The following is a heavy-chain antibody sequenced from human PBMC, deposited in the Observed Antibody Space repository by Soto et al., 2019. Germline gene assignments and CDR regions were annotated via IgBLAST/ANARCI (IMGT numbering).Heavy chain of an antibody. J-gene: IGHJ5*02. D-gene: IGHD3-10*01. CDR2: MNPGSGNT. CDR3: ARMAASGSLNWFDP. Sequence: QVQLVKSGAEVKKPGASVKVSCKASGYTFTNYEINWVRQATGQGLEWMGWMNPGSGNTGYAHKFQGRVTMTRNISISTAYMELSRLGSDDTAIYYCARMAASGSLNWFDPWGQGTLVTVSS. CDR1: GYTFTNYE. V-gene: IGHV1-8*01.